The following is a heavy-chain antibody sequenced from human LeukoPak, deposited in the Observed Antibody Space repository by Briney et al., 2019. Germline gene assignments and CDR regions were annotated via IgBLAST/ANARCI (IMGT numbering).Heavy chain of an antibody. J-gene: IGHJ5*02. CDR1: GGSISSGNYY. Sequence: PSETLSLTCTVSGGSISSGNYYWGWIRQPPGKGLEWIASIYYSGGTYYNPSLKSRITISVDTSKNQFSLKLRSVTAADTAVYYCARVDRSEGPPESDNWFDPWGQGTLVTVSS. CDR2: IYYSGGT. D-gene: IGHD2-15*01. V-gene: IGHV4-39*07. CDR3: ARVDRSEGPPESDNWFDP.